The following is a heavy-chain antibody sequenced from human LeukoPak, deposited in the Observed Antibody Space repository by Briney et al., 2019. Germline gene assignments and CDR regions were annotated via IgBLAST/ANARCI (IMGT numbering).Heavy chain of an antibody. J-gene: IGHJ4*02. V-gene: IGHV3-23*01. CDR1: GFTFSNYA. Sequence: GGSLRLSCAASGFTFSNYAMSWVRQAPGKGLEWVSAISGSGGSTYYADSVKGRFTISRDNSKNTLYLQMNSLRAEDTAVYYCATPPQEYQLPIDYWGQGTLVTVSS. CDR3: ATPPQEYQLPIDY. D-gene: IGHD2-2*01. CDR2: ISGSGGST.